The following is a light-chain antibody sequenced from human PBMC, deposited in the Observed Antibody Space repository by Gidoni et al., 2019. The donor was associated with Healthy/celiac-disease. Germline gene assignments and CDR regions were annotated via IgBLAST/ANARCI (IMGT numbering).Light chain of an antibody. CDR3: QQYNNWPLT. Sequence: ELVMTQSPATLSVSPGERATLSCRASQSVSSNLAWYQQKPGQAPRLLIYGASTRATGIPARFSGSGSGTEFTLTISSLQSEDFAVYYCQQYNNWPLTFXQXTKVEIK. V-gene: IGKV3-15*01. CDR1: QSVSSN. CDR2: GAS. J-gene: IGKJ1*01.